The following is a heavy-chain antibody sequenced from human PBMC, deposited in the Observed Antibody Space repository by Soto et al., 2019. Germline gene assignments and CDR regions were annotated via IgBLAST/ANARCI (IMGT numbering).Heavy chain of an antibody. Sequence: ASVKVSCKASGGTFSSYTISWVRQAPGQGLEWMGRIIPILGIANYAQKFQGRVTITADKSTSTAYMELSSLRSEDTAVYYCARDRGSITMVRGVPYGMDVWGQGTTVTVSS. CDR3: ARDRGSITMVRGVPYGMDV. J-gene: IGHJ6*02. V-gene: IGHV1-69*04. CDR2: IIPILGIA. CDR1: GGTFSSYT. D-gene: IGHD3-10*01.